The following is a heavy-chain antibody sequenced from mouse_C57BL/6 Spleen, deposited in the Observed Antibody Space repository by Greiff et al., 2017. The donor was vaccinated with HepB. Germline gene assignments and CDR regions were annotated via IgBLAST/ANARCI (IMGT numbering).Heavy chain of an antibody. CDR1: GYTFPSYW. Sequence: QVQLQQPGAELVKPGASVKLSCKASGYTFPSYWMQWVKQRPGQGLEWIGEIDPSDSYTNYNQKFKGKATLTVDTSSSTAYMQLSSLTSEDSAVYYCARSMVTKRWYFDVWGTGTTVTVSS. CDR2: IDPSDSYT. V-gene: IGHV1-50*01. J-gene: IGHJ1*03. CDR3: ARSMVTKRWYFDV. D-gene: IGHD2-1*01.